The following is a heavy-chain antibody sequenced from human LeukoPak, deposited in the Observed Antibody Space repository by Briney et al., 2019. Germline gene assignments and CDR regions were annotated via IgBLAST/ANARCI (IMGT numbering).Heavy chain of an antibody. CDR2: ISPGNGNT. CDR1: EYTFSSYS. V-gene: IGHV1-3*01. D-gene: IGHD6-19*01. J-gene: IGHJ4*02. Sequence: GASVKVSCKASEYTFSSYSIHWVRQAPGQRLEWLGWISPGNGNTKYSENFQGRSTFTRDTSASAVYMELSSLRSDDMAVYYCARDGATAVAGTGGIDYWGQGTLVTVSS. CDR3: ARDGATAVAGTGGIDY.